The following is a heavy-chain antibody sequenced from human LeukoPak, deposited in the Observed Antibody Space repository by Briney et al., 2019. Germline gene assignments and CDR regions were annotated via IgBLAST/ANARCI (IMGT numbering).Heavy chain of an antibody. J-gene: IGHJ5*02. Sequence: SESLSPTCTVSGGSISSYYWSWIRQPPGKGLEWIGYIYYSGSTNYNPSLKSRVTISVDTSKNQFSLKLSSVTAADTAVYYCARLWFEELSRWFDPWGQGTLVTVSS. CDR3: ARLWFEELSRWFDP. CDR2: IYYSGST. V-gene: IGHV4-59*08. CDR1: GGSISSYY. D-gene: IGHD3-10*01.